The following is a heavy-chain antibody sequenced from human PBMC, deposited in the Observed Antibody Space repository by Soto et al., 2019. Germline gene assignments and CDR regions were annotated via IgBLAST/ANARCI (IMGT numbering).Heavy chain of an antibody. V-gene: IGHV3-23*01. CDR3: AKDGDYEYFDY. D-gene: IGHD3-22*01. CDR1: GFSFSSHT. Sequence: GGSLRLSCAASGFSFSSHTMNWVRQAPGKGLEWVSSINNNSGRKYYADSVKGRFTISRDNSKNTLFLQMNSLKAEDTAVYFCAKDGDYEYFDYWGQGTQVTVAS. J-gene: IGHJ4*02. CDR2: INNNSGRK.